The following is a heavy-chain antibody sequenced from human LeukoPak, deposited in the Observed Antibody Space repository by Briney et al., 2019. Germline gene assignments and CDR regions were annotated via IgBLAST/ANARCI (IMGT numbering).Heavy chain of an antibody. J-gene: IGHJ4*02. CDR1: GFTFSSYG. V-gene: IGHV3-30*12. Sequence: PGGSLRLSCAASGFTFSSYGMHWFRQSPGKGLEWVAVISSDVNTRYYADSVQGRFTISRDNSKNTLDLQMNSLRAEDTAVYYCAGKVASGYWGQGTLVTVSS. D-gene: IGHD5-12*01. CDR2: ISSDVNTR. CDR3: AGKVASGY.